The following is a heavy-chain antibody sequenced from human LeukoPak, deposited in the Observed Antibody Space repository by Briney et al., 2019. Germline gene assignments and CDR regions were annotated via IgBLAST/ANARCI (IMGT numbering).Heavy chain of an antibody. V-gene: IGHV3-74*01. Sequence: PGGSLRLSCAASGFTFSSYWMHWVRQAPGKGLVWVSRINSDGSSTSYADSVKGRFTISRDNAKNTLYLQMNSLRAEDTAVYYCARAGMKGNYYGSGSPGPSGMDVWGQGTTVTVSS. J-gene: IGHJ6*02. CDR1: GFTFSSYW. CDR3: ARAGMKGNYYGSGSPGPSGMDV. CDR2: INSDGSST. D-gene: IGHD3-10*01.